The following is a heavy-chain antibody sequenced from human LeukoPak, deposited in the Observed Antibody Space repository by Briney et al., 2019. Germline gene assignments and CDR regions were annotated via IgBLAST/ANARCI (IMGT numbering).Heavy chain of an antibody. Sequence: PGGSLRLSCTGSGFTFSTYIMHWVRQAPGRGLEWVAAISKEGDNKWYADSVKGRFTISRDNAKNTVFLQTDSARPDDTAVFFCARSFITNSMDVWGQGTTVTVSS. CDR1: GFTFSTYI. D-gene: IGHD3-22*01. CDR2: ISKEGDNK. CDR3: ARSFITNSMDV. J-gene: IGHJ6*02. V-gene: IGHV3-30-3*01.